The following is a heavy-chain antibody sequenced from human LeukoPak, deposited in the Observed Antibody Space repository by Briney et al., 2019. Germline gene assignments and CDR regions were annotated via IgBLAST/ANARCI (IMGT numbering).Heavy chain of an antibody. D-gene: IGHD5-12*01. J-gene: IGHJ4*02. V-gene: IGHV3-23*01. CDR2: ISGSGGST. Sequence: PGGSLRLSCAASGFTFSSYAMSWVRQAPGKGLEWVSAISGSGGSTYYADSVKGRFTISRDNSKNTLYLQMNSLRAEDTAAYYCAKPGYSCYDSPNDYWGQGTLVTVSS. CDR3: AKPGYSCYDSPNDY. CDR1: GFTFSSYA.